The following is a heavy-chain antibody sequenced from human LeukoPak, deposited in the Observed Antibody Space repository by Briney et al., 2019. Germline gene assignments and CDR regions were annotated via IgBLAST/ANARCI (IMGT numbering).Heavy chain of an antibody. CDR1: GFTFSSYG. V-gene: IGHV3-15*01. CDR2: IKSKTDGGTT. D-gene: IGHD3-10*01. Sequence: PGGSLRLSCAASGFTFSSYGMHWVRQAPGKGLEWVGRIKSKTDGGTTDYAAPVKGRFTISRDDSKNTLYLQMNSLKTEDTAVYYCTTEADYYGSGRDYWGQGTLVTVSS. CDR3: TTEADYYGSGRDY. J-gene: IGHJ4*02.